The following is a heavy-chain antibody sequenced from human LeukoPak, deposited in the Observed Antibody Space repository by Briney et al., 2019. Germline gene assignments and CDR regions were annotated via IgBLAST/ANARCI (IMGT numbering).Heavy chain of an antibody. CDR1: GYTFTGYY. CDR2: INPNSGGT. Sequence: ASVKVSCKASGYTFTGYYMHWVRQAPGQGLEWMGWINPNSGGTKYAQKFRGRVTMTSDTSISTAYMELSNLRSDDTAVYYCARDRVTLPPDYWGQGTLVTVSS. CDR3: ARDRVTLPPDY. V-gene: IGHV1-2*02. D-gene: IGHD2-21*02. J-gene: IGHJ4*02.